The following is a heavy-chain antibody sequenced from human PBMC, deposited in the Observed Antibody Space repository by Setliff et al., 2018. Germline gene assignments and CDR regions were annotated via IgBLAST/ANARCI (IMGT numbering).Heavy chain of an antibody. Sequence: QPGGSLRLSCAASGFTFSSYWMSWVRQAPGKGLEWVANIKQDGSEKYYVDSVKGRFTISRDNAKNSLYLQMNSPRAEDTAVYYCARSGYYDFWSGFLNDAFDIWGQGTMVTVSS. J-gene: IGHJ3*02. CDR3: ARSGYYDFWSGFLNDAFDI. V-gene: IGHV3-7*01. D-gene: IGHD3-3*01. CDR1: GFTFSSYW. CDR2: IKQDGSEK.